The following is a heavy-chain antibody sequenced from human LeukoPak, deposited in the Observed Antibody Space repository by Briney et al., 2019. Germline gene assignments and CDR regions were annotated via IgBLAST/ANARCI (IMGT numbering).Heavy chain of an antibody. CDR3: ASPGGPPDGGFDI. V-gene: IGHV4-30-4*08. J-gene: IGHJ3*02. CDR2: IYYSGST. D-gene: IGHD3-16*01. CDR1: GGSISSGDYY. Sequence: SQTLSLTCTVSGGSISSGDYYWSWIRQPPGKGLEWIGYIYYSGSTYYNPSLKSRVTISLDTSKNQLSLKLSSVTAADTAVYYCASPGGPPDGGFDIWGQGTLVTVFS.